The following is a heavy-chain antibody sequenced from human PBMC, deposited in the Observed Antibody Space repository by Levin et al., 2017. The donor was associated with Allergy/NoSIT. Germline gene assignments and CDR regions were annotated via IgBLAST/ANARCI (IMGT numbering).Heavy chain of an antibody. CDR2: IYYSGST. CDR3: ARCRYSSGWYEHWYFDL. D-gene: IGHD6-19*01. CDR1: GGSISSYY. Sequence: SETLSLTCTVSGGSISSYYWSWIRQPPGKGLEWIGYIYYSGSTNYNPSLKSRVTISVDTSKNQFSLKLSSVTAADTAVYYCARCRYSSGWYEHWYFDLWGRGTLVTVSS. J-gene: IGHJ2*01. V-gene: IGHV4-59*08.